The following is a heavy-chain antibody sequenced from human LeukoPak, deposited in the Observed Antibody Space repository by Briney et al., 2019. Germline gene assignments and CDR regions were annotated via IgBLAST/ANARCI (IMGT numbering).Heavy chain of an antibody. D-gene: IGHD2-2*01. J-gene: IGHJ4*02. CDR1: GFTVSSKY. CDR2: IYSGGST. CDR3: ARGCSSTSCYGFDY. V-gene: IGHV3-53*01. Sequence: LGGSLRLSCAASGFTVSSKYMSWVRQAPGKGLEWVSVIYSGGSTYYADSVKGRFTISRDNSKNTLYLQMNSLRAEDTAVYYCARGCSSTSCYGFDYWGQGTLVTVSS.